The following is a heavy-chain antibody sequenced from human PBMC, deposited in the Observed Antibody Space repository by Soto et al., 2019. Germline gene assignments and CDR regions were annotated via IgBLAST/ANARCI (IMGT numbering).Heavy chain of an antibody. V-gene: IGHV3-21*01. CDR3: ARAFEDFVWGSYRSHY. J-gene: IGHJ4*02. D-gene: IGHD3-16*02. CDR1: GFTFSSYA. Sequence: LRLSCAASGFTFSSYAMNWGRQAPGRGLEWVASILGSSLYIHYADSVKGRFTVSRDNEKNSLFLQMDSLRAEDTAVYYCARAFEDFVWGSYRSHYWGQGVLVTVCS. CDR2: ILGSSLYI.